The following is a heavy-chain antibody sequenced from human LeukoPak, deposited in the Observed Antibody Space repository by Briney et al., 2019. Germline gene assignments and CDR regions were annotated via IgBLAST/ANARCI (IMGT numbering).Heavy chain of an antibody. CDR3: ARGPYSSSSLSAFDI. Sequence: ASVKVSCKASGGTFSSYAISWVRQAPGQGLEWMGEIIPIFGTANYAQKFQGRVTITADESTSTAYMELSSLRSEDTAVYYCARGPYSSSSLSAFDIWGQGTMVTVSS. CDR2: IIPIFGTA. V-gene: IGHV1-69*13. CDR1: GGTFSSYA. J-gene: IGHJ3*02. D-gene: IGHD6-6*01.